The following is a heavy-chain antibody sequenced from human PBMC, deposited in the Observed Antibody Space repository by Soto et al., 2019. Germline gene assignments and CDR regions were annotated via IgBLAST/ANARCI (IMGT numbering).Heavy chain of an antibody. V-gene: IGHV3-33*01. CDR2: IWYDGSET. J-gene: IGHJ4*02. D-gene: IGHD7-27*01. CDR3: VRDLLGSGGHFDY. CDR1: VFVFSSFG. Sequence: GWSLRLSCASSVFVFSSFGMHWVRQAPGKGLEWVAHIWYDGSETYYADSVKGRFTISRDNSRNTLYLQMNSLRAEDTAVYHCVRDLLGSGGHFDYWGQGTPVTVSS.